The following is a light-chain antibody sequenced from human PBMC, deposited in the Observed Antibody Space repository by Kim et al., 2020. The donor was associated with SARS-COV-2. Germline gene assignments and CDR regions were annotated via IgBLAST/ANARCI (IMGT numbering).Light chain of an antibody. J-gene: IGLJ3*02. Sequence: ALEQTVRMTCQGDRLRSYYASWYQKKPGQAPVLVIYGKNNRPSGIPDRVSGSSSGNTASLTITGAQAEDEADYYCNSRDSSGNHWVFGGGTQLTVL. V-gene: IGLV3-19*01. CDR2: GKN. CDR3: NSRDSSGNHWV. CDR1: RLRSYY.